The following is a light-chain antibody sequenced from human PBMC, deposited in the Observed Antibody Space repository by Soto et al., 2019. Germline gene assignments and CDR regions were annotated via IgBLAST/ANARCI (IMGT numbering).Light chain of an antibody. CDR3: NSYAGGLVL. CDR2: DVN. CDR1: NNDVGFYNY. J-gene: IGLJ2*01. V-gene: IGLV2-11*01. Sequence: QSALTQPRSVSGSPGQSVTISCTGTNNDVGFYNYVSWYQQQLGKAPKLLIYDVNKRPSGVPPRFSGSKSANTASLTISGLQAADEADSYCNSYAGGLVLFGGGTKVTVL.